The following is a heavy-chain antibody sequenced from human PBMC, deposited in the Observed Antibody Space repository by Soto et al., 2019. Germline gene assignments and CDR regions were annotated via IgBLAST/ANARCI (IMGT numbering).Heavy chain of an antibody. Sequence: GGSLRLSCAASGFTFSNAWMRWVRHAPGKGLEWVGRIKSKTDGGTTDYAAPVKGRFTISRDDSKNTLYLQMNSLKTEDTAVYYCTAPGLWSASYRDFYYVMDVWGQGTTVTVSS. D-gene: IGHD3-3*01. CDR3: TAPGLWSASYRDFYYVMDV. J-gene: IGHJ6*02. V-gene: IGHV3-15*01. CDR2: IKSKTDGGTT. CDR1: GFTFSNAW.